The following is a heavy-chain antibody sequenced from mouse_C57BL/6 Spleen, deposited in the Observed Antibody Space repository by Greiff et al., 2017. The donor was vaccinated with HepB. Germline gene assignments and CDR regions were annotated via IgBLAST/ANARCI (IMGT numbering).Heavy chain of an antibody. CDR2: IDPSDSYT. CDR1: GYTFTSYW. CDR3: ANSYYYSSSPFDY. Sequence: QVQLQQPGAELVMPGASVKLSCKASGYTFTSYWMHWVKQRPGQGLEWIGEIDPSDSYTNYNQKFKGKSTLTVDKSSSTAYMQLSSLTSEDSAVYYCANSYYYSSSPFDYWGQGTTLTVAS. D-gene: IGHD1-1*01. V-gene: IGHV1-69*01. J-gene: IGHJ2*01.